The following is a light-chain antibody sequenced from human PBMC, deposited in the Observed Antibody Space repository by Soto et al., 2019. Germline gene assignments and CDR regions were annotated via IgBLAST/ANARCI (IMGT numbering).Light chain of an antibody. CDR2: AAS. CDR1: QSISSY. CDR3: QQSYSTPPT. J-gene: IGKJ4*01. Sequence: DIQMPQSPSSLSASVGDRVTITCRASQSISSYLNWYQQKPGKAPKLLIYAASSLQSGVRSRFSGSGSGTDFTLTISSLQPEDFATYYCQQSYSTPPTFGGGTKVEIK. V-gene: IGKV1-39*01.